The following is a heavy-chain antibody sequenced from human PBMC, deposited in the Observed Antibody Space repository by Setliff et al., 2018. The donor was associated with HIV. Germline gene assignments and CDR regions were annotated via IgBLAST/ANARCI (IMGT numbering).Heavy chain of an antibody. CDR1: GYTFTSYA. D-gene: IGHD2-15*01. J-gene: IGHJ6*02. V-gene: IGHV1-3*01. CDR3: ARAACSGGSCYYYYGMDV. Sequence: ASVKVSCKASGYTFTSYAMHWVRQAPGQRLEWMGWISAGNGNTKYSQKFQGRVTITRDTSASTAYMELSSLRSEDTAVYYCARAACSGGSCYYYYGMDVWGQGTTVTVSS. CDR2: ISAGNGNT.